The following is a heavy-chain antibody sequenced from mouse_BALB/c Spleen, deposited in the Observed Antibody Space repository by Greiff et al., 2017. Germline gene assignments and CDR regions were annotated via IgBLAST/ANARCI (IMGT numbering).Heavy chain of an antibody. D-gene: IGHD1-1*01. V-gene: IGHV2-9*02. CDR2: IWAGGST. Sequence: QVPLVESGPGLVAPSQSLSITCTVSGFLLTRYGVHWVRQPPGKGLEWLGVIWAGGSTNYNSALMSRLSISKDNSKSQVFLKMNSLQTDDTAMYYCARNYYGSSYWYFDVWGAGTTVTVSS. CDR3: ARNYYGSSYWYFDV. CDR1: GFLLTRYG. J-gene: IGHJ1*01.